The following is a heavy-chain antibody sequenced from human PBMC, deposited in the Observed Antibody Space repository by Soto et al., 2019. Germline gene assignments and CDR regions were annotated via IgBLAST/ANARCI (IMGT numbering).Heavy chain of an antibody. CDR3: ARDREAGYNFYYGMDV. J-gene: IGHJ6*02. Sequence: SETLSLTCIVSGADTNTYSWTWIRQPAGKGLEWIGRIYTSASINYNPSLRGRVTLSVDTSTNQVSLKLASVTAADTAVYYCARDREAGYNFYYGMDVWGQGTPVTVSS. D-gene: IGHD6-19*01. V-gene: IGHV4-4*07. CDR1: GADTNTYS. CDR2: IYTSASI.